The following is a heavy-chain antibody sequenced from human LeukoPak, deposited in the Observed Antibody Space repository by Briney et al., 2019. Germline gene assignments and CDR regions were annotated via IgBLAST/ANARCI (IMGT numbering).Heavy chain of an antibody. J-gene: IGHJ4*02. Sequence: GGSLRLSCAASGFTFSSYGMHWVRQAPGKGLEWVAFIRYDGSNKYYADSGKGRFTISSDNSKNTLYLQMNSLRAEATAVYYCPKDTGGGEMGGYSSGWYYFDYWGQGTLVTVSS. V-gene: IGHV3-30*02. CDR2: IRYDGSNK. D-gene: IGHD6-19*01. CDR3: PKDTGGGEMGGYSSGWYYFDY. CDR1: GFTFSSYG.